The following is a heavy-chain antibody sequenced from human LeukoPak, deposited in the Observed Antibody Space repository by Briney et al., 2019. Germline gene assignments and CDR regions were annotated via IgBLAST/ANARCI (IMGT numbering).Heavy chain of an antibody. V-gene: IGHV4-39*01. D-gene: IGHD2-2*01. Sequence: SETLSLTCTVSGGSISSSNSYWGWIRQTPGKGLEWIGSVYYSGSTYYNPSLKSRLTISVDTSKTQFSLKLSSVTAADTAVYYCASYQLLFEVWFDPWGQGTLVTVSS. CDR2: VYYSGST. CDR1: GGSISSSNSY. J-gene: IGHJ5*02. CDR3: ASYQLLFEVWFDP.